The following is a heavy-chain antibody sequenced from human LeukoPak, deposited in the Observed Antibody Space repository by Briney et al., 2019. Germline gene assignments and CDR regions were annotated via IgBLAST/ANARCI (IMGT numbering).Heavy chain of an antibody. CDR3: ARDRLLEDRDYSYYYYMDV. CDR2: ISSSSSYI. Sequence: GGSLRLSCAASGFTFSTYTINWVRQAPGKGLEWVSPISSSSSYIYYADSVKGRFTISRDNAKNSLYLQMNSLRAEDTAVYHCARDRLLEDRDYSYYYYMDVWGKGTTVTVSS. D-gene: IGHD1-1*01. CDR1: GFTFSTYT. J-gene: IGHJ6*03. V-gene: IGHV3-21*01.